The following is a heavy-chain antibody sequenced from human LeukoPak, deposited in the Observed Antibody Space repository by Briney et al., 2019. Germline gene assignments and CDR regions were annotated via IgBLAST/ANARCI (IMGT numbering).Heavy chain of an antibody. D-gene: IGHD2-15*01. CDR2: INSDGSST. J-gene: IGHJ4*02. CDR3: ARGRCSGGSCYSDY. CDR1: GFTFDDYA. Sequence: PGGSLRLSCAASGFTFDDYAMHWVRQAPGKGLVWVSRINSDGSSTSYADSVKGRFTISRDNAKNTLYLQMNSLRAEDTAVYYCARGRCSGGSCYSDYWGQGTLVTVSS. V-gene: IGHV3-74*01.